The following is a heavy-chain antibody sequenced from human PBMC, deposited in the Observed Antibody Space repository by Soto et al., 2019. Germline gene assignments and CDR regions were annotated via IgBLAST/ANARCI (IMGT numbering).Heavy chain of an antibody. V-gene: IGHV3-30-3*01. CDR1: GFTLSSYA. CDR2: ISYDGSNK. J-gene: IGHJ6*02. Sequence: QVQLVESGGGVVQPGRSLRLSCAASGFTLSSYAMHWVRQAPGKGLEWVAVISYDGSNKYYADSVKGRFTISRDNSKNTLYLQMNSLRAEDTAVYYCARVLRSGMDVWGQGTTVTVSS. CDR3: ARVLRSGMDV.